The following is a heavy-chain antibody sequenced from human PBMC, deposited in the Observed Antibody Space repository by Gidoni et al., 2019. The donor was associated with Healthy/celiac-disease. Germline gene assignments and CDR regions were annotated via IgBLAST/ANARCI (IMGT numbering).Heavy chain of an antibody. Sequence: QVTLKESGPVLVKPPETPTLTCPVSGFSLSNARMGVSWIRQPPGKALEWLAHIFSNDEKSYSTSLKSRLTISKDTSKSQVVLTMTNMDPVDTATYYCARIAYYDSSGYDYWGQGTLVTVSS. CDR2: IFSNDEK. D-gene: IGHD3-22*01. CDR3: ARIAYYDSSGYDY. V-gene: IGHV2-26*01. J-gene: IGHJ4*02. CDR1: GFSLSNARMG.